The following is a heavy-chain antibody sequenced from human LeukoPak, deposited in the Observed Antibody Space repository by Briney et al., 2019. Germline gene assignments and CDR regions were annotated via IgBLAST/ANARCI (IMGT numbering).Heavy chain of an antibody. V-gene: IGHV3-33*06. D-gene: IGHD1-26*01. CDR2: IWYDGSNK. Sequence: GGSLRLSCAASGFTFSNYGMHWVRQAPGKGLEWVALIWYDGSNKFYADSVKGRFTISRDNSRGTLYLQMSSLRAEDTAVYYCAKDYSGSYQYFQHWGQGTLVTVSA. CDR3: AKDYSGSYQYFQH. CDR1: GFTFSNYG. J-gene: IGHJ1*01.